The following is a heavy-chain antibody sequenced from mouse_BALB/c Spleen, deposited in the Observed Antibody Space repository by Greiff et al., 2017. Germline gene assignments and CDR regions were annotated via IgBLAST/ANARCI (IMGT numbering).Heavy chain of an antibody. D-gene: IGHD2-10*02. CDR1: GYTFTSYW. J-gene: IGHJ2*01. CDR3: RRSYGYLDY. CDR2: IYPGSGST. Sequence: LQQPGSELVRPGASVKLSCKASGYTFTSYWMHWVKQRPGQGLEWIGNIYPGSGSTNYDEKFKSKATLTVDTSSSTAYMQLSSLTSEDSAVYYCRRSYGYLDYWGQGTTLTVSS. V-gene: IGHV1S22*01.